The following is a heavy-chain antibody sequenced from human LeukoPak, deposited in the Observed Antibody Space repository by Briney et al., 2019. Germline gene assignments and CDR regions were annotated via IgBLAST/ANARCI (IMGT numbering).Heavy chain of an antibody. D-gene: IGHD3-10*01. CDR1: GFTFSSYS. CDR2: ISSSSSYI. J-gene: IGHJ4*02. Sequence: GGSLRLSCAASGFTFSSYSMNWVRQAPGKGLEWVSSISSSSSYIYYADSVKGRFTISRDNSKNTLYLQMNSLRAEDTAVYYCAKDRGGRQDYWGQGTLVTVSS. CDR3: AKDRGGRQDY. V-gene: IGHV3-21*04.